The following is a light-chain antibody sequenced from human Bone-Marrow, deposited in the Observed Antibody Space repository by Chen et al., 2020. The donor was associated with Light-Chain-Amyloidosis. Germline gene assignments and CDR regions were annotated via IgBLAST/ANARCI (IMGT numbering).Light chain of an antibody. Sequence: DIVMTQSPDSLAVSLGARATINCKSSQSILYSSNNMNYLAWYHQKPGQPPKLLIYWASTRYSGVPDRFSGSGSGTDFTLTISSLQAEDVATYYCQQYYDTPYTFGQGTELEIK. CDR1: QSILYSSNNMNY. CDR2: WAS. V-gene: IGKV4-1*01. CDR3: QQYYDTPYT. J-gene: IGKJ2*01.